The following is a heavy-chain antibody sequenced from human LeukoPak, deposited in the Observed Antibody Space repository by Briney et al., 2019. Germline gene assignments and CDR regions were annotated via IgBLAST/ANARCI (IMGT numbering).Heavy chain of an antibody. CDR1: GFTFSSYG. CDR3: AKDRRIQLRSPRPADY. CDR2: IRYDGSNK. Sequence: GGSLRLSCAASGFTFSSYGMHWVRLAPGKGLEWVAFIRYDGSNKYYADSVKGRFTISRDNSKNTLYLQMNSLRAEDTAVYYCAKDRRIQLRSPRPADYWGQGTLVTVSS. V-gene: IGHV3-30*02. D-gene: IGHD5-18*01. J-gene: IGHJ4*02.